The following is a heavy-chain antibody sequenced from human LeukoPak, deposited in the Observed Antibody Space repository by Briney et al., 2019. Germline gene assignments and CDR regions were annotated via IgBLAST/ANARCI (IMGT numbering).Heavy chain of an antibody. V-gene: IGHV4-59*08. CDR3: VRRRAAPGEYFFDY. CDR2: IYYTGNT. D-gene: IGHD6-13*01. J-gene: IGHJ4*02. CDR1: GGSISSYY. Sequence: PSETLSLTCTVSGGSISSYYWSWIRQPPGKGLEWIGYIYYTGNTNYNPSLKSRVAISVDMSKNQFSLKLNSVTAADTAVYYCVRRRAAPGEYFFDYWGQGTLVTVSS.